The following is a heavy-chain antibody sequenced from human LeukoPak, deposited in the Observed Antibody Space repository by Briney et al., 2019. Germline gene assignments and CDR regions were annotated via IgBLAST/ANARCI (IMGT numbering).Heavy chain of an antibody. D-gene: IGHD4-17*01. V-gene: IGHV3-30*18. CDR2: ISYDGSNK. CDR3: VKGGATVIDY. Sequence: GGSLRLSCAASGFTFSSYGMHWVRQAPGKGLEWVAVISYDGSNKYYADSVKGRFTISRDNAKNTLYLQMNSLRAEDTAVYYCVKGGATVIDYWGQGTLVTVSS. CDR1: GFTFSSYG. J-gene: IGHJ4*02.